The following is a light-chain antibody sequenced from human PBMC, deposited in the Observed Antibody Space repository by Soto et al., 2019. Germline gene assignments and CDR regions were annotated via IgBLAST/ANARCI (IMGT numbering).Light chain of an antibody. V-gene: IGLV1-40*01. CDR1: SSDIGAGYR. CDR2: DNT. Sequence: QSVLAQPPSVSGAPGERATISCTGSSSDIGAGYRVRWYQQVPGTAPKLLIYDNTNRPSGVSVRFSGSKSGTSASLAISGLQAEDEADYYCQSFDKYLSAVVFGGGTKVTVL. CDR3: QSFDKYLSAVV. J-gene: IGLJ2*01.